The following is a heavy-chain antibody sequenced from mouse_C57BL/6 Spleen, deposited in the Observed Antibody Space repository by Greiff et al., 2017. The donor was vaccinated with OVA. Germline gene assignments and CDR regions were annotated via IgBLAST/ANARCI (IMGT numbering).Heavy chain of an antibody. V-gene: IGHV5-17*01. CDR1: GFTFSDYG. D-gene: IGHD1-1*01. CDR3: ARGYYGSTYFDY. J-gene: IGHJ2*01. CDR2: ISSGSSTI. Sequence: EVKVEESGGGLVKPGGSLKLSCAASGFTFSDYGMHWVRQAPEKGLEWVAYISSGSSTIYYADTVKGRFTISRDNAKNTLFLQMTSLRSEDTAMYYCARGYYGSTYFDYWGQGTTLTVSS.